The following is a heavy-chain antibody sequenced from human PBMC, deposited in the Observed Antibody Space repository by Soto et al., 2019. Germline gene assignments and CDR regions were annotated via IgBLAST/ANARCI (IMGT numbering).Heavy chain of an antibody. CDR2: IYYSGSS. V-gene: IGHV4-39*01. CDR1: GGSISNSSYS. Sequence: SETLSLTCTVSGGSISNSSYSWGWIRQPPGKGLEWIGNIYYSGSSYYNPSLKSRVTISVDTSKNQFSLKLSSVAAADTAVYYCASFVTDRWVDYWGQGTLVTVSS. J-gene: IGHJ4*02. CDR3: ASFVTDRWVDY. D-gene: IGHD6-6*01.